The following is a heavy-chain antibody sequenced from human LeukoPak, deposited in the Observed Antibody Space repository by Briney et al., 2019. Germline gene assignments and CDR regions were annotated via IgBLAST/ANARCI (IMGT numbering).Heavy chain of an antibody. CDR3: ARADYDYVWGSYRQYYFDY. Sequence: GGSLRLSCAASGFTFSSYWMSWVRQAPGKGLEWVANIKQGGSEKYYVDSVKGRFTVSRDNAKNSLYLQMNSLRAEDTAVYYRARADYDYVWGSYRQYYFDYWGQGTLVTVSS. J-gene: IGHJ4*02. CDR2: IKQGGSEK. CDR1: GFTFSSYW. D-gene: IGHD3-16*02. V-gene: IGHV3-7*01.